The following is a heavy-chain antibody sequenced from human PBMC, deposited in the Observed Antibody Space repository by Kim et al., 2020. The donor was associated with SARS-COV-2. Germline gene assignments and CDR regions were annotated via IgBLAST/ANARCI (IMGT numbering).Heavy chain of an antibody. CDR3: ARDRSGYGLFDF. Sequence: SETLSLTCTVSGGSISSGGYYWSWIRQHPEKGLEWIGCIYYSGTTYYNPSLKTRLTISVDTSENQFSLNLTSVTDADTAMYYCARDRSGYGLFDFWGRGT. J-gene: IGHJ4*02. V-gene: IGHV4-31*03. D-gene: IGHD5-12*01. CDR1: GGSISSGGYY. CDR2: IYYSGTT.